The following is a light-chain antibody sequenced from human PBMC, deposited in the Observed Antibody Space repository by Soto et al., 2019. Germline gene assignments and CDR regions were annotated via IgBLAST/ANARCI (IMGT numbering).Light chain of an antibody. J-gene: IGKJ1*01. Sequence: DIQMTQSPSSLSASVGDRVTITCRASQGISSFLAWFQQKPGKAPKSLIYDASTLQSGVSSRFSGSGYDTHFTLTISSLQPEDFATYYCQQYHSYPASFGQGTKVEIK. CDR2: DAS. CDR3: QQYHSYPAS. V-gene: IGKV1-16*01. CDR1: QGISSF.